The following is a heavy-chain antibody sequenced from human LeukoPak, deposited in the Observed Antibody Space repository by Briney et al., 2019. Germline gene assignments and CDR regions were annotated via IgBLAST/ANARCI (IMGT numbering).Heavy chain of an antibody. CDR3: ARDLHTDYSYGMDV. J-gene: IGHJ6*02. V-gene: IGHV3-30*03. CDR2: IGKNGNNE. Sequence: GGSLRLSCAASGFTFSFHIMPWVRQAPGKGLEWVAVIGKNGNNEFYADSVRGRFLISRDNSKNTLYLQMNSLRAEDTAVYYCARDLHTDYSYGMDVWGQGTTVTVSS. CDR1: GFTFSFHI.